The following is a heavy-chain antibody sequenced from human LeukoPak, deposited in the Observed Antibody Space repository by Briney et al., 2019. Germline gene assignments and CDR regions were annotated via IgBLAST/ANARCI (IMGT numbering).Heavy chain of an antibody. CDR1: GFSIDDYG. J-gene: IGHJ5*02. Sequence: GGSLRLSCAASGFSIDDYGMSWVRQAPGKGLEWVSGINWNGGSTGYADSVKGRFTISRDNAKNSLYLQMNSLRAEDTALYYCARGQPYYSTGAWFDPWGQGTLVTVSS. D-gene: IGHD3-10*01. V-gene: IGHV3-20*04. CDR2: INWNGGST. CDR3: ARGQPYYSTGAWFDP.